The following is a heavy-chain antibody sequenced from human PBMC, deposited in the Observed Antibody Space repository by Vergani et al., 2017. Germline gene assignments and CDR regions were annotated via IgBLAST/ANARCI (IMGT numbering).Heavy chain of an antibody. D-gene: IGHD3-10*01. CDR3: ARNYGSGSYYLNWFDP. Sequence: QLQLQESGSGLVKPSQTLSLNCAASGGSISSGAFSWGWIRQPPGRGLQWIGHIFQSGSPDYNASLKSRVNISLDTSKNQFSLKLSSVTAADTAVYYCARNYGSGSYYLNWFDPWGQGTLVTVSS. V-gene: IGHV4-30-2*02. CDR1: GGSISSGAFS. J-gene: IGHJ5*02. CDR2: IFQSGSP.